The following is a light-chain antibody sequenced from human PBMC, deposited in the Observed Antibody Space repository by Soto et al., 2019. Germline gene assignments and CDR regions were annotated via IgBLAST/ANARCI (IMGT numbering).Light chain of an antibody. CDR1: SSDVGGYNY. Sequence: QSALTQPRSVSGSPGQSVTISCTGTSSDVGGYNYVSWYQQHPGKAPKVIIYDVSKRPSGVPDRFSGSKSVNTASLTISGLQAEDEADYHCCSYEGTYSFWVFGGGTKLTVL. CDR3: CSYEGTYSFWV. CDR2: DVS. J-gene: IGLJ3*02. V-gene: IGLV2-11*01.